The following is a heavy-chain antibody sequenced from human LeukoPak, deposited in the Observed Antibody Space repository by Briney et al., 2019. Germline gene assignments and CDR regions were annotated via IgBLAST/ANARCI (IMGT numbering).Heavy chain of an antibody. CDR2: IGISSGNT. CDR1: GFPFSDYS. Sequence: GGSLRLSCTASGFPFSDYSMNWVRQAPGKGLEWISYIGISSGNTKYADSVKGRFTISADNARNSLYLQMNSLRVEDTAVYYCARDHNYAFDNWGQRTLGSVSS. CDR3: ARDHNYAFDN. V-gene: IGHV3-48*04. J-gene: IGHJ4*02. D-gene: IGHD1-1*01.